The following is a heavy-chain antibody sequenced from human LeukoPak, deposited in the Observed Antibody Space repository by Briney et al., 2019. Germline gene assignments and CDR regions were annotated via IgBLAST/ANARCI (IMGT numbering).Heavy chain of an antibody. CDR3: TRDTFGPNDY. J-gene: IGHJ4*02. D-gene: IGHD3-10*01. CDR2: IKGDGSSI. V-gene: IGHV3-74*01. Sequence: GGSLRLSCAASGFTFSASWMHWVRQDPGKGLVWVSRIKGDGSSIRYADSVKGRFTISRDNAENTVYLQMNNLRPEDTAVSYCTRDTFGPNDYWGEGTLVTVSS. CDR1: GFTFSASW.